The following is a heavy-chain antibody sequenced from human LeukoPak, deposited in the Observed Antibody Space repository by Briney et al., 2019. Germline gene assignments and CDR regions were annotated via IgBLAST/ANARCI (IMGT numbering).Heavy chain of an antibody. CDR3: AFTLPYGSGSYYSNRGYYYGMDV. D-gene: IGHD3-10*01. J-gene: IGHJ6*02. CDR1: GGTFSSYA. CDR2: IIPIFGTA. Sequence: ASVKVSCTASGGTFSSYAISWVRQAPGQGLEWMGGIIPIFGTANYAQKFQGRVTITADESTSTAYMELSSLRSEDTAVYYCAFTLPYGSGSYYSNRGYYYGMDVWGQGTTVTVSS. V-gene: IGHV1-69*13.